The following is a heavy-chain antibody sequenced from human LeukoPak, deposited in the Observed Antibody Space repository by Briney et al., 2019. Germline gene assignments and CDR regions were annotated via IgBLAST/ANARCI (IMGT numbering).Heavy chain of an antibody. J-gene: IGHJ5*02. CDR3: ARDAGGSYYDILTGYYISQEYNWSDP. D-gene: IGHD3-9*01. Sequence: SETLSLTCTVSGGSISSGGYYWSWIRQHPGKGLEWIGYIYYSGSTYYNPSLKSRVTISVDTSKNQFSLKLSSVTAADTAVYYCARDAGGSYYDILTGYYISQEYNWSDPWGQGTLVTVSS. CDR1: GGSISSGGYY. V-gene: IGHV4-31*03. CDR2: IYYSGST.